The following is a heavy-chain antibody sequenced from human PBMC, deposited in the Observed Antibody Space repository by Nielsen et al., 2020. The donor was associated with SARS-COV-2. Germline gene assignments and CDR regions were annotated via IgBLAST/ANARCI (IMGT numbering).Heavy chain of an antibody. CDR3: ARQMGCTNGVCYNNYYYYYGMDV. CDR1: GYSFTSHW. Sequence: GESLKISCKGSGYSFTSHWISWVRQMPGKGLEWMGKIDPSDSYTNYSPSFQGHVTISADESISTAYLQWSSLKDSDTAMYYCARQMGCTNGVCYNNYYYYYGMDVWGQGTTVTVSS. V-gene: IGHV5-10-1*01. D-gene: IGHD2-8*01. J-gene: IGHJ6*02. CDR2: IDPSDSYT.